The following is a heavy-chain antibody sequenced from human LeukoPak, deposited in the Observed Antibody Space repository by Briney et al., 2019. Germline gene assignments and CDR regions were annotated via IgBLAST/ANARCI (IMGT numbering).Heavy chain of an antibody. J-gene: IGHJ6*03. Sequence: KPSETLSPTCAVYGGSFSGYYWSWIRQPPGKGLEWIGEINHSGSTNYNPSLKSRVTISVDTSKNQFSLKLSSVTAADTAVYYCARAFGYYYYYYMDVWGKGTTVTVSS. D-gene: IGHD3-16*01. V-gene: IGHV4-34*01. CDR2: INHSGST. CDR1: GGSFSGYY. CDR3: ARAFGYYYYYYMDV.